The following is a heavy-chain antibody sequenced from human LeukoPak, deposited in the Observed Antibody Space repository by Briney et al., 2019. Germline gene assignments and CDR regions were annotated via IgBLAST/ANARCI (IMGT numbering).Heavy chain of an antibody. CDR2: LYSGGNT. CDR1: GFSVSIDY. Sequence: GGSLRLSCAASGFSVSIDYVSWVRQAPGKGLEWVSTLYSGGNTYYAGSVKGRFTISRDNSKNTVYLEVNSLRAEDAAIYYCARGWGSFENWGQGTQVAVSS. V-gene: IGHV3-53*01. D-gene: IGHD7-27*01. J-gene: IGHJ4*02. CDR3: ARGWGSFEN.